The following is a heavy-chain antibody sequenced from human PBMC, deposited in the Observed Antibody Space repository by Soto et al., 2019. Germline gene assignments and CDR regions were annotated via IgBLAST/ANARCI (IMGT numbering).Heavy chain of an antibody. CDR2: IWYDGSNK. CDR3: ARDRGGLRPASFDY. J-gene: IGHJ4*02. D-gene: IGHD5-12*01. CDR1: GFTFSSYG. V-gene: IGHV3-33*01. Sequence: QVQLVESGGGVVQPGRSLRLSCAASGFTFSSYGMHWVRQAPGKGLEWVAVIWYDGSNKYYADSVKGRFTISRDNSKNTLYLQMNSLRAEDTAVYYCARDRGGLRPASFDYWGQGTLVTVSS.